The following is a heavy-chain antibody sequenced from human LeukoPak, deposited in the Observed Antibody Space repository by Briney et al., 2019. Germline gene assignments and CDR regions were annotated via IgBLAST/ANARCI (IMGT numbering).Heavy chain of an antibody. Sequence: ASVKVSCKASGYTFTGYYIHWVRQAPGQGLEWMGWINPNSCDTNYAQKFQGRVTMTRDTSISTAHMDLNSLISDDTAVYYCARVQYQLLFEGNWFDPWGQGTLVTVSS. CDR2: INPNSCDT. V-gene: IGHV1-2*02. D-gene: IGHD2-2*01. J-gene: IGHJ5*02. CDR1: GYTFTGYY. CDR3: ARVQYQLLFEGNWFDP.